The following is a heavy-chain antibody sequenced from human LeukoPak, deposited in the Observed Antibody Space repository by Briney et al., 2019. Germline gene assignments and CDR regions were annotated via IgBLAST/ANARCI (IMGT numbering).Heavy chain of an antibody. Sequence: PGGSLRLSCAASGFTFSSYWMSWVRQAPGKGLEWVSYISSSSSTIYYADSVKGRFTISRDNAKNSLYLQMNSLRDEDTAVYYCTLASPPFDYWGQGTLVTVSS. J-gene: IGHJ4*02. V-gene: IGHV3-48*02. CDR3: TLASPPFDY. CDR2: ISSSSSTI. CDR1: GFTFSSYW.